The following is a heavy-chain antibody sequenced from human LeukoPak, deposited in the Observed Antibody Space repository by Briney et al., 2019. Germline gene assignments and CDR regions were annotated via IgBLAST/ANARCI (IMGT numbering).Heavy chain of an antibody. V-gene: IGHV2-5*01. CDR1: GFSLGSGGVG. CDR2: IYENDEK. J-gene: IGHJ3*02. D-gene: IGHD1-26*01. Sequence: SGPTLVNPTQTLRLTCTFSGFSLGSGGVGVGWIRQPPGKALEWLGVIYENDEKLYSSSLQNRLSITKDTSKNQVVLTMANMAPVDTATYYCAHRRRGIASDIWGQGTMVTVSS. CDR3: AHRRRGIASDI.